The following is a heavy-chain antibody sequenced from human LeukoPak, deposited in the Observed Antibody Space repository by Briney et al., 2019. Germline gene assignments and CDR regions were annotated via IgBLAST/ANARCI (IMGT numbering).Heavy chain of an antibody. CDR2: INHSGST. CDR1: GGSFSGYY. V-gene: IGHV4-34*01. CDR3: ARGVVVPAAIDYYYGMDV. J-gene: IGHJ6*02. D-gene: IGHD2-2*01. Sequence: SETLSLTCAVYGGSFSGYYRSWIRQPPGKGLEWIGEINHSGSTNYNPSLKSRVTISVDTSKNQFSLKLSSVTAADTAVYYCARGVVVPAAIDYYYGMDVWGQGTTVTVSS.